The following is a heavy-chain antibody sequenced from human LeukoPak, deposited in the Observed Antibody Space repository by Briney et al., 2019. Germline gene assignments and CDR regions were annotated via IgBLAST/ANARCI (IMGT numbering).Heavy chain of an antibody. CDR2: ISSNGGST. J-gene: IGHJ4*02. D-gene: IGHD3-9*01. Sequence: GGSLRLSCAASGFTFSSYAMHWVRQAPGKGLEYVSAISSNGGSTYYANSVKGRFTISRDNSKNTLYLQMGSLRAEDMAVYYCARGYDILTGYYYFDYWGQGTLVTVSS. CDR1: GFTFSSYA. CDR3: ARGYDILTGYYYFDY. V-gene: IGHV3-64*01.